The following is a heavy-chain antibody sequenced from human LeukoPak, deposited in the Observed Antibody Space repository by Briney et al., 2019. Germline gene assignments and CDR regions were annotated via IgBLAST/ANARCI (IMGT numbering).Heavy chain of an antibody. V-gene: IGHV3-23*01. D-gene: IGHD4-11*01. J-gene: IGHJ4*02. CDR2: ISGSGGST. CDR3: ANPPDYSSVDY. Sequence: GGSLRLSCAASGFTFSTYTMSWVRQAPGKGLEWVSAISGSGGSTYYADSVKGRFTISRDNSKNTLYLQMNSQRAEDTAVYYCANPPDYSSVDYWGQGTLVTVSS. CDR1: GFTFSTYT.